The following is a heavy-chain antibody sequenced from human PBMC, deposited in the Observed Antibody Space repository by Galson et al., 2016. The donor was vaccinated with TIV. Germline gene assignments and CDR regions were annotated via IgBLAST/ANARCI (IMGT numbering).Heavy chain of an antibody. CDR1: GGTFISYP. J-gene: IGHJ4*02. D-gene: IGHD4-17*01. CDR3: ARENDYGDYLSDY. Sequence: SVKVSCKASGGTFISYPISWVRQAPGQGLEWMGGIIPIFGTPNYAQKFQDRLTITADESTKTAYMELSSLKSEDTGVYYCARENDYGDYLSDYWGQGTLVTVSS. V-gene: IGHV1-69*13. CDR2: IIPIFGTP.